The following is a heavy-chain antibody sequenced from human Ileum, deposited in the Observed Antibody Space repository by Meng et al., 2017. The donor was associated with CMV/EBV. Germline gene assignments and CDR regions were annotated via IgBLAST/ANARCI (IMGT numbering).Heavy chain of an antibody. D-gene: IGHD1-26*01. Sequence: CKASGYTFTSYFIHWVRQAPGQGLEWLGIINPTGGSSSDAQKFQGRVTMTRDTSTSTVYMELSSLRSEDTAVYYCARDGGNYYVFDYWGQGTLVTVSS. J-gene: IGHJ4*02. CDR2: INPTGGSS. V-gene: IGHV1-46*01. CDR1: GYTFTSYF. CDR3: ARDGGNYYVFDY.